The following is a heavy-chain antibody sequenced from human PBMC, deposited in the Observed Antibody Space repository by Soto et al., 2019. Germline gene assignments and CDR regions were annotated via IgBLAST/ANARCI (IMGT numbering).Heavy chain of an antibody. CDR2: ISGSGGST. CDR1: GFTFSSYA. J-gene: IGHJ6*02. CDR3: AKDYRYGDFNYYYGMDV. Sequence: GGSLRLSCAASGFTFSSYAMSWVRQAPGKGLEWVSAISGSGGSTYYADSVKGRFTISRDNSKNTLYLQMNSLRAEDTAVYYCAKDYRYGDFNYYYGMDVWGQGTTVTVSS. V-gene: IGHV3-23*01. D-gene: IGHD4-17*01.